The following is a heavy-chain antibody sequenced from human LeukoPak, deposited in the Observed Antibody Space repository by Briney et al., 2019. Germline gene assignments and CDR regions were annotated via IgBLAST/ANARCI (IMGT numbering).Heavy chain of an antibody. D-gene: IGHD2-2*01. CDR3: ARDNPLYCSSTSCYSLDY. CDR1: GGSFSGYY. Sequence: QSSETLSLTCAVYGGSFSGYYWSWIRQHPGKGLEWIGYIYYSGSTYYNPSLKSRVTISVDTSKNQFSLKLSSVTAADTAVYYCARDNPLYCSSTSCYSLDYWGQGTLVTVSS. V-gene: IGHV4-31*11. J-gene: IGHJ4*02. CDR2: IYYSGST.